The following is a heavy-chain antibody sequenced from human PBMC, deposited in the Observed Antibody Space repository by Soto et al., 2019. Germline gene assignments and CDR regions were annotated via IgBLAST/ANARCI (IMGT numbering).Heavy chain of an antibody. D-gene: IGHD6-13*01. CDR2: ISSSASYA. CDR3: ARDVKVAAAGYFDA. Sequence: QVQLVESGGGLVKPGGSLRLSCAASGFSFSDYYMSWIRQAPGKALEWVSYISSSASYANYADSVKGRFTISRDNAKNSLDLQMTSLRAEDTAIYYCARDVKVAAAGYFDAWGQGTLVTVSS. CDR1: GFSFSDYY. V-gene: IGHV3-11*06. J-gene: IGHJ4*02.